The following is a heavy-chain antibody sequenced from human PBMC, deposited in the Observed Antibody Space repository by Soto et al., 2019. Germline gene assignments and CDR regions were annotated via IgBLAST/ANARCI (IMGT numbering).Heavy chain of an antibody. CDR1: GFTFSTYS. CDR3: ARGKLSTNFMDV. Sequence: EVQLVESGGGLVQPGGSLRLPCAASGFTFSTYSMFWVRQAPGKGLEWVSSISSSSSDIYHADSVKGRFTVSRDNAKNSLYLQMNSLRAEDTAVYHCARGKLSTNFMDVWGKGTTVTVSS. J-gene: IGHJ6*03. V-gene: IGHV3-21*01. D-gene: IGHD3-3*02. CDR2: ISSSSSDI.